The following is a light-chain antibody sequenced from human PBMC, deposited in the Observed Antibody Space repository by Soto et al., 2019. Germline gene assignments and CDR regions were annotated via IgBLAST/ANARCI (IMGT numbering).Light chain of an antibody. V-gene: IGLV2-14*03. CDR2: DVN. CDR1: SSDIGAYNF. CDR3: TSWTTSTTMI. J-gene: IGLJ2*01. Sequence: QSVLTQPASVSGSPGQSITISCTGTSSDIGAYNFVSWYQQHPGKAPKLMLYDVNIRPSGVSNRFSGSKSGNTASLTISGLRAEDGADYSGTSWTTSTTMIFGGGTKVTVL.